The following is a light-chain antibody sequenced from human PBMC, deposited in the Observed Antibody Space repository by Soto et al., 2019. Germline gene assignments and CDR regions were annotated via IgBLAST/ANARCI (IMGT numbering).Light chain of an antibody. V-gene: IGKV3-15*01. CDR1: QGIGDT. J-gene: IGKJ4*01. Sequence: EVVMTQSPATLSVSPGEGVTLSCRASQGIGDTLAWYQHKPGQTPRLLIYDTSTRATGVPARFSGSRSGPEFAITINGFQSEDLELYYCQPYTNWPLTFGGGTKVESK. CDR3: QPYTNWPLT. CDR2: DTS.